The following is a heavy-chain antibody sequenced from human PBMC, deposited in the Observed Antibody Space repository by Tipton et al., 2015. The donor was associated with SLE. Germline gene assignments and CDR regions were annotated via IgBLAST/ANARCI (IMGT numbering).Heavy chain of an antibody. D-gene: IGHD3-3*01. Sequence: TLSLTCAVYGGSFSGNYWSWIRQPPGKGLEWIGEINHSGTTNYNPSLKSRVTISVDTSKNQFSLKLSSVTAADTAVYYCAVYDFWSGYWAFDIWGQGTMVTVSS. J-gene: IGHJ3*02. CDR3: AVYDFWSGYWAFDI. CDR2: INHSGTT. CDR1: GGSFSGNY. V-gene: IGHV4-34*01.